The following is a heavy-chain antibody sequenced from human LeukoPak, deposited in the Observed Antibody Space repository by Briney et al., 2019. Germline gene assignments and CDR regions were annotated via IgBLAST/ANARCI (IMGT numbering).Heavy chain of an antibody. J-gene: IGHJ2*01. V-gene: IGHV1-3*01. CDR3: ASRGPYYYDSSGYYSFDL. CDR1: GYTFTSYA. D-gene: IGHD3-22*01. Sequence: ASVKVSCKASGYTFTSYAMHWVRQAPGQRLEWMGWINAGNGNTKYSQKFQGRVTITRDTSASTAYMELSSLRSEDTAVYYCASRGPYYYDSSGYYSFDLWGRGTLVTVSS. CDR2: INAGNGNT.